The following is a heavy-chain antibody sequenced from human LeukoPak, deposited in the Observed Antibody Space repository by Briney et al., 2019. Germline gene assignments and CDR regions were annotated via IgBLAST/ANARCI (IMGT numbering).Heavy chain of an antibody. D-gene: IGHD3-16*01. CDR1: GGSISSYY. CDR2: IYYSGNT. V-gene: IGHV4-59*08. Sequence: SETLSLTCTVSGGSISSYYWNWIRQPPGKGLEWIGDIYYSGNTNYNPSLKSRVTISVDTSKNQFSLKLSSVTAADTAVYYCASAPWGSGKYNWFDPWGHGTLVTVSS. J-gene: IGHJ5*02. CDR3: ASAPWGSGKYNWFDP.